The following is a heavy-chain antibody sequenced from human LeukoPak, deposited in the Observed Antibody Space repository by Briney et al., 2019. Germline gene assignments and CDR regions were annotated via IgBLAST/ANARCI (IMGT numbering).Heavy chain of an antibody. CDR3: ARGDCSGGTCYSDSAFHI. CDR2: TYYRSKCYN. Sequence: SQTLSLTCAISGDSVSSNSTTWNWIRQSPSRGLEWLGRTYYRSKCYNDYAVSVKSRITINPGTSKNQFSLQLNSVTPEDTSVYYCARGDCSGGTCYSDSAFHIWGQGTMVTVSS. CDR1: GDSVSSNSTT. J-gene: IGHJ3*02. D-gene: IGHD2-15*01. V-gene: IGHV6-1*01.